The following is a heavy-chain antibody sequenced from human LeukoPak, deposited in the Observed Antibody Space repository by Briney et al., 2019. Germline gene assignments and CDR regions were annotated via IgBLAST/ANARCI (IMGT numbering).Heavy chain of an antibody. CDR3: VKDGRSSPPC. V-gene: IGHV3-23*01. Sequence: PGGSLRLSCAASGFTFSNYVMSWVRQAPGKGPEWVSGINGGGGSTFYAESVAGRFTITRDNSKNTLFLQMNPLRAEDTAVYYCVKDGRSSPPCWGQGTLVTVSS. J-gene: IGHJ4*02. CDR2: INGGGGST. D-gene: IGHD3-10*01. CDR1: GFTFSNYV.